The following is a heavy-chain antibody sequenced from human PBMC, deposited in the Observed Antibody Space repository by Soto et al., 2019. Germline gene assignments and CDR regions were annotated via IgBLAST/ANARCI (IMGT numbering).Heavy chain of an antibody. J-gene: IGHJ4*02. Sequence: SETLSLTCTVSGGSISSGGYYWSWIRQHPGKGLEWIGYIYYSGSTYYNPSLKSRVTISVDTSKNQFSLKLSSVTAADTAVYYCAREGDGYNYDYWGQGTLVTVSS. CDR2: IYYSGST. V-gene: IGHV4-30-4*08. CDR3: AREGDGYNYDY. D-gene: IGHD5-12*01. CDR1: GGSISSGGYY.